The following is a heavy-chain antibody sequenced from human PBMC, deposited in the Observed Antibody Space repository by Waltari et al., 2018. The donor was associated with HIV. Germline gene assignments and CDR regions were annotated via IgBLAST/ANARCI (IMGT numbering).Heavy chain of an antibody. V-gene: IGHV3-7*01. CDR1: VSTFSSYW. Sequence: EVQLVESGGGLVQPGGSLRLACAASVSTFSSYWMSWVRQAPGKGLVWVANKKQDGSEKYYVDSGNGQFTISRDNAENSLYLQMNSLRAEDTAVYYCASGGFYGSGSKVNWGQGTLVTVSS. D-gene: IGHD3-10*01. CDR2: KKQDGSEK. CDR3: ASGGFYGSGSKVN. J-gene: IGHJ4*02.